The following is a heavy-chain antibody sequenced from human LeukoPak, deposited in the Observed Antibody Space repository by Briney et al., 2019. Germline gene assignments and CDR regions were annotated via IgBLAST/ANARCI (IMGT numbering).Heavy chain of an antibody. J-gene: IGHJ6*02. CDR2: ISSSSSYT. D-gene: IGHD4-17*01. CDR3: ARGGSYGDYSRV. V-gene: IGHV3-21*01. Sequence: GGFLRLSCAVSGFTFSSYSMNWVRQAPVKGLEWVSCISSSSSYTYYADSVKGRFTISRDNAKNSLYLQMNSLRAEDTAVYYCARGGSYGDYSRVWGQGTTVTVSS. CDR1: GFTFSSYS.